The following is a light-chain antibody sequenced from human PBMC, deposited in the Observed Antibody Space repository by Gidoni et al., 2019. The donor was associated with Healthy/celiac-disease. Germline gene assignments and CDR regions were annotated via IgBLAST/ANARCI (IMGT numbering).Light chain of an antibody. V-gene: IGKV1-39*01. CDR2: AAS. J-gene: IGKJ1*01. CDR1: QSISSY. CDR3: QQSYSTSRT. Sequence: IQMTQSPSSLSASVGDRVTITCRASQSISSYLNWYQQKPGKTPKLLIYAASSLQSGVPSRFSGSGSGTAFTPTISSLQPEDFATYYCQQSYSTSRTFGQGTKVEIK.